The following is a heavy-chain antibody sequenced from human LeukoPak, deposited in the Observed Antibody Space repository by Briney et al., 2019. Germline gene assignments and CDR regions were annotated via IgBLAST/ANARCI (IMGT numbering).Heavy chain of an antibody. CDR2: IYSGGST. V-gene: IGHV3-53*05. CDR1: GFTVSGNY. J-gene: IGHJ4*02. D-gene: IGHD1-14*01. Sequence: GGSLRLSCAASGFTVSGNYMSWVRQAPGKGLGWVSVIYSGGSTYYADSVKGRFTISRDNSKNTLYLQMNSLRAEDTAVYYCAGITESQITRDYWGQGTLVTVSS. CDR3: AGITESQITRDY.